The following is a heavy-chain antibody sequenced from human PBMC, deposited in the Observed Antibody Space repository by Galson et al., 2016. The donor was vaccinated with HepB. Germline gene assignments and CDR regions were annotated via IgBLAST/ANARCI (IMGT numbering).Heavy chain of an antibody. D-gene: IGHD6-19*01. CDR1: XXXFASYX. J-gene: IGHJ4*02. V-gene: IGHV1-18*01. Sequence: KVXXXASXXXFASYXXXWVXXAPGXGLEXXXWISAYNGXTNYAQKLQGRVTMTTDTSTSTAYMELRSLRSDDTAVYYXARDWLGXXFDYWGQGXLVT. CDR3: ARDWLGXXFDY. CDR2: ISAYNGXT.